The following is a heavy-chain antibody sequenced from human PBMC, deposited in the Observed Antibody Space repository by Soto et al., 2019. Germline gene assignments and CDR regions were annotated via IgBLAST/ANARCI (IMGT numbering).Heavy chain of an antibody. V-gene: IGHV4-30-4*01. CDR3: AQGPSGDKVDS. CDR1: GGSISTVDYW. J-gene: IGHJ4*02. D-gene: IGHD7-27*01. Sequence: QVQLQESGPGLVKPSQTLSLTCTVSGGSISTVDYWWSWIRQSPDMGLEWIGHIYDGGRTYNNPSLESRVTMSVDTSKSQLSLTLSSVSAADTAVYYCAQGPSGDKVDSWGQGTLLTVSS. CDR2: IYDGGRT.